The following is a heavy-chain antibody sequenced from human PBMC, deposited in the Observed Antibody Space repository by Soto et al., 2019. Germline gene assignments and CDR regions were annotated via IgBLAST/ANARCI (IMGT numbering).Heavy chain of an antibody. CDR2: INSDGSTT. Sequence: QPGGSLRLSCTASGFTFSSYWMHWVRQAPGKGLVWVSRINSDGSTTNYADSVKGRFTISRDNAKNTLYLQMNSLRAEDTAIYYCATHCSTTSRIQYWGQGTLVTVSS. D-gene: IGHD2-2*01. J-gene: IGHJ4*02. V-gene: IGHV3-74*01. CDR1: GFTFSSYW. CDR3: ATHCSTTSRIQY.